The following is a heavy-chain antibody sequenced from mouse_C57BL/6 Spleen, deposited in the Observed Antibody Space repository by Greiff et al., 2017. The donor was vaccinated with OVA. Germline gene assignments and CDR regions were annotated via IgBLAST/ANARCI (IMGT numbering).Heavy chain of an antibody. CDR1: GYTFTTYW. J-gene: IGHJ2*01. Sequence: VQLQQSGAELAKPGASVTLSCKASGYTFTTYWLHWVEQRPGQGLEWIGYINPSSDYTKYDQKFKDKATLTADKSSSTAYMQLSSLTYEDSAVYYCATGGGYYFDYWGQGTTLTVSS. D-gene: IGHD3-1*01. V-gene: IGHV1-7*01. CDR3: ATGGGYYFDY. CDR2: INPSSDYT.